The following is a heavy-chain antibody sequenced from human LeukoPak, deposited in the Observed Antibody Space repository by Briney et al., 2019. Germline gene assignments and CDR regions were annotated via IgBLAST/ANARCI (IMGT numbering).Heavy chain of an antibody. Sequence: GESLKISCKASGYTFSNYWICWVRQMPGKGLEWMTIIYPADSDTRYSPSVQGQVTISADKSISTAYVQWSSLRASDSDMYYCARQKYSSGLDAFDIWGQGTMVTVSS. CDR1: GYTFSNYW. D-gene: IGHD4-11*01. J-gene: IGHJ3*02. V-gene: IGHV5-51*01. CDR3: ARQKYSSGLDAFDI. CDR2: IYPADSDT.